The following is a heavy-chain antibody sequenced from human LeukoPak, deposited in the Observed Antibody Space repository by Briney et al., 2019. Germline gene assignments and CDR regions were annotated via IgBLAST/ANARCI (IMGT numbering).Heavy chain of an antibody. CDR2: INHSGST. CDR3: ARRLRQQLVQYNWFDP. J-gene: IGHJ5*02. CDR1: GGSFSGYY. V-gene: IGHV4-34*01. Sequence: PSETLSLTCAVYGGSFSGYYWSWVRQPPGKGLEWIGEINHSGSTNYNPSLKSRVTISVDTSKNQFSLKLSSVTAADMAVYYCARRLRQQLVQYNWFDPWGQGTLVTVSS. D-gene: IGHD6-13*01.